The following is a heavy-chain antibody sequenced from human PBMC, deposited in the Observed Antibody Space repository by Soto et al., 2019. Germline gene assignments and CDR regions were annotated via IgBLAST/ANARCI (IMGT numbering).Heavy chain of an antibody. Sequence: EVQLLESGGGLVQPGGSLRLSCAASGFTFTSYDMSWIRQAPGKGLEWVSAITGGGDNTYYAASLKRRFTISRDNTNNPLYLQTNSLRAEDTAFYYCTKDGGSRDWLTVNWGQGTLVTVSS. V-gene: IGHV3-23*01. D-gene: IGHD3-9*01. J-gene: IGHJ4*02. CDR3: TKDGGSRDWLTVN. CDR2: ITGGGDNT. CDR1: GFTFTSYD.